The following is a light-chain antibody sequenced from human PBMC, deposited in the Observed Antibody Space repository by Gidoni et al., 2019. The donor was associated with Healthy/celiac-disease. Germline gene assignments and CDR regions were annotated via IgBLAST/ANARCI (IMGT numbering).Light chain of an antibody. Sequence: DIVTTQSPDSLAVSLGERATINCKSSQSVLYSSNNKNYLAWYQQKPGHPPKLLIYWASTRESGVPDRFSGSGSGTDFTLTISSLQAEDVAVYYCQQYYSTPLSFGQGTKLEIK. CDR1: QSVLYSSNNKNY. CDR2: WAS. J-gene: IGKJ2*03. CDR3: QQYYSTPLS. V-gene: IGKV4-1*01.